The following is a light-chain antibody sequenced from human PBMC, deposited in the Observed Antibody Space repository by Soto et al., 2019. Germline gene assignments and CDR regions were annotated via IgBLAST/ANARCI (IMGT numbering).Light chain of an antibody. Sequence: QSALTQPASVSGLLDSRSPSPALARGYIGDYNYVSWYQQHPGKVPKVIIYDVSNRPSGVSYRFSGTKSGNTASLTVSGLQAEDEADYYCCSYTRSGTLIFGTGTKVTVL. J-gene: IGLJ1*01. CDR1: RGYIGDYNY. CDR3: CSYTRSGTLI. V-gene: IGLV2-14*01. CDR2: DVS.